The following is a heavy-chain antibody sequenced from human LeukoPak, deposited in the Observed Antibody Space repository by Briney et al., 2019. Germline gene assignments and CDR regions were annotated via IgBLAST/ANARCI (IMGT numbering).Heavy chain of an antibody. V-gene: IGHV4-34*01. CDR3: ARAFTGSGYYYDAFDI. Sequence: SETLSLTCAVYGGSFSGYYWSWIRQPPGKGLEWIGEINHSGSTNYNPSLMSRVTISVDTSKNQFSLKLSSVTAADTAVYYCARAFTGSGYYYDAFDIWGQGTMVTVSS. J-gene: IGHJ3*02. CDR2: INHSGST. D-gene: IGHD3-22*01. CDR1: GGSFSGYY.